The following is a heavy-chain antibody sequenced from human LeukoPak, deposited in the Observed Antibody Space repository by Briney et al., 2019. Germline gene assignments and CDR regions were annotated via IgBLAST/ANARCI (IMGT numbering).Heavy chain of an antibody. CDR3: APRGVLRFLEWLSPPSYYYGMDV. CDR1: GSTLPELS. Sequence: ASVKGSSKVSGSTLPELSMHWVRPAPGKGMGWRGGFDPEDGETIYTQKFEGRVTITEETSTDTAYMELSSLRSEDTAVYYCAPRGVLRFLEWLSPPSYYYGMDVWGQGTTVTVSS. D-gene: IGHD3-3*01. CDR2: FDPEDGET. J-gene: IGHJ6*02. V-gene: IGHV1-24*01.